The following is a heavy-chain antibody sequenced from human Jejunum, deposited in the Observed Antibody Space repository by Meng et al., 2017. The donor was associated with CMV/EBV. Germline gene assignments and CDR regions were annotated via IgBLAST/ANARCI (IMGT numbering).Heavy chain of an antibody. D-gene: IGHD2-15*01. J-gene: IGHJ4*02. CDR3: ARVGCSGGSCYRNYPYYFDY. V-gene: IGHV4-30-4*08. CDR1: GGSISSGDYY. CDR2: IYHSGST. Sequence: QVQLQESGPGLVKPSQTLSLTCTVSGGSISSGDYYWSWIRQPPGKGLEWIGYIYHSGSTYYNPSLKSRVTISVDTSKNQFSLKLSSVTAADTAVYYCARVGCSGGSCYRNYPYYFDYWGQGTLVTVAS.